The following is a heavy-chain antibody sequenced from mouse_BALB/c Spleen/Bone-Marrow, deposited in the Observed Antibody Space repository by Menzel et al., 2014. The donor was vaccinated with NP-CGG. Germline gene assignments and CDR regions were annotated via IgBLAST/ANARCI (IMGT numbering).Heavy chain of an antibody. V-gene: IGHV1-14*01. CDR2: INPYNDGT. J-gene: IGHJ4*01. Sequence: VQLQQPGPELVKPGASVKMSCKASGYTFSSYGMNWVKQKPGQGLEWIGYINPYNDGTKLNGKFEDKATLTSDKSSSTAYMELTSLTSEDSAVYYCARSGWLLRGYYALDCWGPGTSVTVSS. CDR1: GYTFSSYG. CDR3: ARSGWLLRGYYALDC. D-gene: IGHD2-3*01.